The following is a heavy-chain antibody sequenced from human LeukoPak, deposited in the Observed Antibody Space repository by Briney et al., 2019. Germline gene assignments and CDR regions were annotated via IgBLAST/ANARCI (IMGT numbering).Heavy chain of an antibody. V-gene: IGHV4-61*01. J-gene: IGHJ3*02. Sequence: SETLSLTCTVSGYAVTSGYFWGWIRQTPGKGLEWIGYIYYSGSTNYNPSLKSRVTISVDTSKNQFSLKLTSVTAADTAVYYCAREDAQEGTNAFDIWGQGTMVTVSS. CDR3: AREDAQEGTNAFDI. CDR2: IYYSGST. CDR1: GYAVTSGYF. D-gene: IGHD2-2*01.